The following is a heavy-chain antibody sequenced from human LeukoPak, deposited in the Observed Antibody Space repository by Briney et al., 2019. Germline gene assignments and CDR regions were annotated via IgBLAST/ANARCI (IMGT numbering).Heavy chain of an antibody. Sequence: SETLSLTCAVYGGSFSGYYWSWIRQPPGKGLEWIGEINHSGSTNYNPSLKSRVTISVDTSKNQFSLKLSSVTAADTAVYYCARDSSGWGRWFDPWGQGTLVTVSS. CDR1: GGSFSGYY. D-gene: IGHD6-19*01. J-gene: IGHJ5*02. V-gene: IGHV4-34*01. CDR2: INHSGST. CDR3: ARDSSGWGRWFDP.